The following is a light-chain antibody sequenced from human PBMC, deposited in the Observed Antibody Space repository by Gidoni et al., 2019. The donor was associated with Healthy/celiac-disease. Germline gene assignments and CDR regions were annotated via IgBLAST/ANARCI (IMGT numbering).Light chain of an antibody. CDR3: AAWDDSLNGVV. J-gene: IGLJ2*01. Sequence: QSVLTQPPSASGTPGQRVTISCSGSSSNIGSNTVNWYLQPPGTAPKLLIYSNNQRPPGVPDRFSGSKSGTSASLAISGLQSEDEADYYCAAWDDSLNGVVFGGGTKLTVL. V-gene: IGLV1-44*01. CDR2: SNN. CDR1: SSNIGSNT.